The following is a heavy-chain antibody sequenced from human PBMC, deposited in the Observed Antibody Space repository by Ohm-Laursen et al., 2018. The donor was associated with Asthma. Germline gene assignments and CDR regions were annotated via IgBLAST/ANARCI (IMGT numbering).Heavy chain of an antibody. CDR2: INHSGST. CDR3: ARNPSRVKIRNWFDP. D-gene: IGHD1-14*01. J-gene: IGHJ5*02. V-gene: IGHV4-34*01. CDR1: GGSFSDYS. Sequence: SQTLSLTCAVYGGSFSDYSWSWIRQPPGKGLEWIGEINHSGSTNYNPSLKSRVTISVDTSKKQFSLKLSSVTAADTAVYYCARNPSRVKIRNWFDPWGQGTLVTVSS.